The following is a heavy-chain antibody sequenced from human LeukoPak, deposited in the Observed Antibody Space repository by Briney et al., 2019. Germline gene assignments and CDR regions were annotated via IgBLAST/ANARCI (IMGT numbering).Heavy chain of an antibody. V-gene: IGHV4-59*01. J-gene: IGHJ3*02. Sequence: SETLSLTCTVSGGSISSYYWSWIRQPPGKGLEWIGYVYYSGSTNYNPSLKSRVTISVDTSKNQFSLKLRSVTAADTAIYYSAGRELDHDAFDMWGQGTMLTVSS. CDR3: AGRELDHDAFDM. CDR1: GGSISSYY. D-gene: IGHD1-1*01. CDR2: VYYSGST.